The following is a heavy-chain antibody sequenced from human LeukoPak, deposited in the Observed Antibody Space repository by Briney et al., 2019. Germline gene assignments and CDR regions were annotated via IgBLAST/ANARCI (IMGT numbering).Heavy chain of an antibody. D-gene: IGHD2-2*01. CDR3: ASSAGYCSTTSCYSVFDY. CDR1: GFTFSNYA. CDR2: ISGSGGST. V-gene: IGHV3-23*01. Sequence: GGSLRLSCAASGFTFSNYAMSWVRQAPGKGLEWVSAISGSGGSTYHADSVKGRFTISRDNSKNTLYLQMHSLRAEDTAVYYCASSAGYCSTTSCYSVFDYWGQGTLVTVSS. J-gene: IGHJ4*02.